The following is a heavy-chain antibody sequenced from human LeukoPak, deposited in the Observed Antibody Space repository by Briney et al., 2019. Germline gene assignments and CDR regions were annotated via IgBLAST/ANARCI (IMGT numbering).Heavy chain of an antibody. J-gene: IGHJ4*02. Sequence: SVKVSCKASGYTFTSYDINWVRQAPGQGLEWMGRIIPILGIANYAQKFQGRVTITADKSTSTAYMELSSLRSEDTAVYYCARSGGYYFDYWGQGTLVTVSS. CDR2: IIPILGIA. V-gene: IGHV1-69*04. CDR1: GYTFTSYD. CDR3: ARSGGYYFDY. D-gene: IGHD3-10*01.